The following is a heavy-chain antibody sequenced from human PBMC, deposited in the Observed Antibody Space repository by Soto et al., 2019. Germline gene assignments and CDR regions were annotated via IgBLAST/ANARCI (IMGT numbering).Heavy chain of an antibody. CDR3: AKDIVVVVAATESSGFDY. Sequence: ASVKVSCKASGYTFTGYYMHWVRQAPGQGLEWMGWINPNSGGTNYAQKFQGWVTMTRDTSISTAYMELSRLRSDDTAVYYCAKDIVVVVAATESSGFDYWGQGTLVTVS. CDR1: GYTFTGYY. J-gene: IGHJ4*02. V-gene: IGHV1-2*04. D-gene: IGHD2-15*01. CDR2: INPNSGGT.